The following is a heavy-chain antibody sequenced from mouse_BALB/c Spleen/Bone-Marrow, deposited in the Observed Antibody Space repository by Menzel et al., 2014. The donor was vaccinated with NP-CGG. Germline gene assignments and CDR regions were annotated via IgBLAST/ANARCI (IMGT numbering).Heavy chain of an antibody. CDR2: IRNKANGYTT. D-gene: IGHD1-2*01. Sequence: EVQRVESGGGLVQPGGSLRLSCATSGFTFTDYYMSWVRQPPGKALEWLGFIRNKANGYTTEYSASVKGRFTISRDNSQSILYLQMNTLRAEDSATYYCARDFTTASYWYVDVWGAGTTVTVSP. V-gene: IGHV7-3*02. CDR1: GFTFTDYY. J-gene: IGHJ1*01. CDR3: ARDFTTASYWYVDV.